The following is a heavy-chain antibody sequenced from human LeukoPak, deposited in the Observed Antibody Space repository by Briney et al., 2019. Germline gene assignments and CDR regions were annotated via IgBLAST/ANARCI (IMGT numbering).Heavy chain of an antibody. CDR3: ARAWAVGHFDY. Sequence: PSETLSLTCTVSGGSITSYHYSWIRQPPGKGLEWIGYIYYSGSTNYNPSLKSRVTISVDTSKNQFSLKLSSVTAADTAVYYCARAWAVGHFDYWGQGTLVTVSS. CDR2: IYYSGST. D-gene: IGHD6-19*01. CDR1: GGSITSYH. J-gene: IGHJ4*02. V-gene: IGHV4-59*01.